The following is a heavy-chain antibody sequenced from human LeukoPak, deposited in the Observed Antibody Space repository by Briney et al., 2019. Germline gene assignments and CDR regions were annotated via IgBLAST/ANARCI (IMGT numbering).Heavy chain of an antibody. J-gene: IGHJ4*02. CDR1: GYTFTSYD. Sequence: EASVKVSCKASGYTFTSYDINWVRQATGQGLEWMGWMNPNSGNTGYAQKFQGRVTITRDTSTSTAYMELSSLRSEDTAVYYCASLLTYSSGWFLYWGQGTLVTVSS. CDR3: ASLLTYSSGWFLY. D-gene: IGHD6-19*01. V-gene: IGHV1-8*03. CDR2: MNPNSGNT.